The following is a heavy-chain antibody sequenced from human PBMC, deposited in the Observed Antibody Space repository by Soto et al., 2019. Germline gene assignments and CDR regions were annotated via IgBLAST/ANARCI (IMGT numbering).Heavy chain of an antibody. CDR2: IYANGNA. CDR3: ARGVRDGYYGMDV. Sequence: WTWIRQPAGKGLEWIGRIYANGNANYNPSLKSRVTMSADTSKNQFSLRLRSMTVADTAVYYCARGVRDGYYGMDVWGPGATVTVSS. J-gene: IGHJ6*02. D-gene: IGHD3-16*02. V-gene: IGHV4-4*07.